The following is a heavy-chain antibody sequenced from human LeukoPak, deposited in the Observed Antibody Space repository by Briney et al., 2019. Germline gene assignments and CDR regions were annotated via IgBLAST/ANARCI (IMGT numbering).Heavy chain of an antibody. V-gene: IGHV3-30*02. CDR1: GFIFDHYG. CDR3: AKDGVLYYDSWTDYTAHYYYMDV. J-gene: IGHJ6*03. D-gene: IGHD3-3*01. Sequence: GGSLRLSCAASGFIFDHYGMYWVRQAPGKGLEWVAFIRFDGSDKYYADSVKGRFTISRDTSKNTLDLQMNRLRAEDTAVYYCAKDGVLYYDSWTDYTAHYYYMDVWGKGTTVTVSS. CDR2: IRFDGSDK.